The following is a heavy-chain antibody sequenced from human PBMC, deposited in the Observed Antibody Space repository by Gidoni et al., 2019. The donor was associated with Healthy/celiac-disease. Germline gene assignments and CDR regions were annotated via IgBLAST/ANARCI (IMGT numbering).Heavy chain of an antibody. Sequence: QVQPQQWGAGMLKPSVTLSLPCAVYSWSFSGYYWSWIRQPPGKGLEWIGEINHSGSTNYNPSIKSRVIISVDTSKNQFSLKLSSWTAADTAVYYCAYYDFWSGSFDYWGQGTLVTVSS. CDR3: AYYDFWSGSFDY. CDR2: INHSGST. CDR1: SWSFSGYY. J-gene: IGHJ4*02. D-gene: IGHD3-3*01. V-gene: IGHV4-34*01.